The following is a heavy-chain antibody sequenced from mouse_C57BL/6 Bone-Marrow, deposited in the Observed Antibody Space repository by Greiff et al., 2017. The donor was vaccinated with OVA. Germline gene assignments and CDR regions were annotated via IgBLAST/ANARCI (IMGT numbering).Heavy chain of an antibody. V-gene: IGHV5-12*01. D-gene: IGHD1-1*01. J-gene: IGHJ4*01. CDR3: ARLGYYGSFYAMDY. CDR1: GFTFSDYY. CDR2: ISNGGGST. Sequence: EVMLVESGGGLVQPGGSLKLSCAASGFTFSDYYMYWVRQTPEKRLEWVAYISNGGGSTYYPDTVKVRFTLSRDNAKNTLYLQMSRLKSEDTAMYYCARLGYYGSFYAMDYWGQGTSVTVSS.